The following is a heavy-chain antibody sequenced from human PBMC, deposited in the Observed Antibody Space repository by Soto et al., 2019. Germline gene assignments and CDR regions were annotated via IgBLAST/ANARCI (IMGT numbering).Heavy chain of an antibody. Sequence: GVLRLSCTASGFPFVNFLMSWFRQAPGKGMEWVGFIRSQPYGGTAEYAASVRGRFTISRDDSKGIAYLQMNSLQTEDSGVYYCIGSFPFWGQGTLVTVSS. CDR2: IRSQPYGGTA. J-gene: IGHJ4*02. V-gene: IGHV3-49*03. D-gene: IGHD3-10*01. CDR1: GFPFVNFL. CDR3: IGSFPF.